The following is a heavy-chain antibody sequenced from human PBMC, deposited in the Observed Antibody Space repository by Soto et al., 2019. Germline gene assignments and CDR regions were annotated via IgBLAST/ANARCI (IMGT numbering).Heavy chain of an antibody. CDR1: GYTFTSTW. V-gene: IGHV1-46*01. CDR2: INPYGGAA. Sequence: QVQLVQSGAEVKKPGASVKVSCKASGYTFTSTWMHWVRQAPGQGLEWMGIINPYGGAATYAEKFQGRVTMTRDTSTATDYMELSSLRSEDTAMYYCARDQSHSSAYWWLDYWGQGTQVTVSS. J-gene: IGHJ4*02. CDR3: ARDQSHSSAYWWLDY. D-gene: IGHD3-22*01.